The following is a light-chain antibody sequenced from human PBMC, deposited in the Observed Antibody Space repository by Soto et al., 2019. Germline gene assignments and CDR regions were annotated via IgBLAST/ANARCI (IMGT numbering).Light chain of an antibody. V-gene: IGLV2-14*01. CDR3: SSYSTISTYV. CDR2: DVS. CDR1: SSDVGGYNL. Sequence: QSVLTQPASVSGSPGQSLTISCTGTSSDVGGYNLVSWYQQHPGKAPKFMIYDVSNRPSGVSNRFSGSKSGNTASLTISGLQAEDEADYYCSSYSTISTYVFGTGTKLTVL. J-gene: IGLJ1*01.